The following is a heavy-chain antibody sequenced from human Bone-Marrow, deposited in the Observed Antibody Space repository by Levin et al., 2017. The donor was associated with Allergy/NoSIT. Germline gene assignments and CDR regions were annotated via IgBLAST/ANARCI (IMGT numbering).Heavy chain of an antibody. Sequence: GGSLRLSCAVSGFTFSKVWMSWVRQAPGKGLEWIGRIKAKSDGGTTDFPVPVKGRFIISRDDSKNTLYLQMNGLKAEDTAVYYCTTEGIQGAYFYYMDVWGKGTTVTVSS. D-gene: IGHD3-16*01. J-gene: IGHJ6*03. CDR3: TTEGIQGAYFYYMDV. V-gene: IGHV3-15*01. CDR1: GFTFSKVW. CDR2: IKAKSDGGTT.